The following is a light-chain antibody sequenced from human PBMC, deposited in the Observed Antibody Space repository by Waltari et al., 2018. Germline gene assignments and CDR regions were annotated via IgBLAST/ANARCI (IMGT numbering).Light chain of an antibody. Sequence: EIVLTQSPGTLSLSPGERATISCRASQSLPNTYVAWYHHKPGQAPRLIIFGASSRAAGIPDRFSGSGSGTDFTLTISRLEPEDFAVFYCHHYGDSSAWTFGQGTKLEI. CDR3: HHYGDSSAWT. J-gene: IGKJ1*01. CDR2: GAS. CDR1: QSLPNTY. V-gene: IGKV3-20*01.